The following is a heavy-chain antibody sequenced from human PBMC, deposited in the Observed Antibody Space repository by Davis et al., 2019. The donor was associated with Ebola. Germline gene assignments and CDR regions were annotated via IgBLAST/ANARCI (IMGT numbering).Heavy chain of an antibody. CDR1: GGTFTSYA. CDR2: IIPTVGPG. CDR3: AAGSVIDHFFDY. J-gene: IGHJ4*02. Sequence: AASVKVSCKASGGTFTSYAFSWVRQAPGQGLEWMEGIIPTVGPGIYAQRFQGRLSITADESTATAYLEVSSLRSEDTALYYCAAGSVIDHFFDYWGQGTLLTVSS. D-gene: IGHD2-15*01. V-gene: IGHV1-69*13.